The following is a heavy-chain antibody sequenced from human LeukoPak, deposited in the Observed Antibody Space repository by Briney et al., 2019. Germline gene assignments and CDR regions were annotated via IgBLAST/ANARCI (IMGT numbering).Heavy chain of an antibody. D-gene: IGHD2-2*01. CDR2: INPNSGGT. V-gene: IGHV1-2*02. Sequence: GASVKVSCKASGYTFTGYYMHWVRQAPGQGLEWMGWINPNSGGTNYAQKFQGRVTMTRDTSISTAYMELSRLRSDDTAVYYCARAGPIVVVPAAAGGYYYYMDVWGKGTTVTVSS. CDR3: ARAGPIVVVPAAAGGYYYYMDV. J-gene: IGHJ6*03. CDR1: GYTFTGYY.